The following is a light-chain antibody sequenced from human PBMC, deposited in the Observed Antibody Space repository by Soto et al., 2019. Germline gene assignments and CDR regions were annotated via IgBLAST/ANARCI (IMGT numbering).Light chain of an antibody. J-gene: IGKJ1*01. Sequence: EIVLTQSPGTLSLSPGERATLSCRASQSISSRYLAWYQQKPGQAPRLLIHGSYSRATGIPDRFSGSGSGTDFNLTISRLEPEAIAVYYCQHYGSSPRWTFGQGTKVEIK. CDR1: QSISSRY. V-gene: IGKV3-20*01. CDR3: QHYGSSPRWT. CDR2: GSY.